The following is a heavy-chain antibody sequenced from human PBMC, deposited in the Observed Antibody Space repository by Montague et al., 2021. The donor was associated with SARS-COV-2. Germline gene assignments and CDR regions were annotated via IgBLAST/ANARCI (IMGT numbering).Heavy chain of an antibody. V-gene: IGHV4-38-2*01. Sequence: SETLSLTCSVSGFSISSGFYWAWLRPSPGKVPEWIGTVYHSGSTXYHPSLKRRVTVSIDTSKNQFSLTVTSVTAADTAVYFCARRGYTGSDYFDYWGQGTLVTVSS. J-gene: IGHJ4*02. CDR3: ARRGYTGSDYFDY. D-gene: IGHD5-12*01. CDR1: GFSISSGFY. CDR2: VYHSGST.